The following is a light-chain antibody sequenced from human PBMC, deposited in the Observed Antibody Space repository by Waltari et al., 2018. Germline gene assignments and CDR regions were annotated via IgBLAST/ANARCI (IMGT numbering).Light chain of an antibody. J-gene: IGKJ2*01. CDR1: QSLVHSDGTTY. CDR2: KVS. V-gene: IGKV2-30*02. Sequence: DVVMTQSPVSLPVTLGQPASISCKSSQSLVHSDGTTYLNWFQQRPGQSPRRLTYKVSNRDSGVPDRFSGSGSGTDFTLKSSRVEAEDVGVYYCMQGTHWPYTFGQGTKLEIK. CDR3: MQGTHWPYT.